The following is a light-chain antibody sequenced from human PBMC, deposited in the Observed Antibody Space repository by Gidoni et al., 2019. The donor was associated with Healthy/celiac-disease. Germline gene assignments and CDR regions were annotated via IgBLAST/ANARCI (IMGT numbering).Light chain of an antibody. CDR2: GAS. Sequence: EIVMTQSPATLSVSPGERATLSCRASQSVSSNLAWYQQKPGQAPRLLNYGASTRATGIPARFSGSGYGTECTLTISSLQSEDFAVYYCQQYNNWPPWTFGQGTKVEIK. CDR1: QSVSSN. CDR3: QQYNNWPPWT. V-gene: IGKV3-15*01. J-gene: IGKJ1*01.